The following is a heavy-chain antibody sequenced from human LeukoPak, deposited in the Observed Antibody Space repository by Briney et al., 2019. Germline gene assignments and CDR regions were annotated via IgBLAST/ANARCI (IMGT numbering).Heavy chain of an antibody. CDR3: ARGQFNSGSYSLGY. D-gene: IGHD1-26*01. V-gene: IGHV1-8*01. Sequence: ASVKVSCKASGYTFTSYDINWVRQATGQGLEWMGWMNPNSGNTGYAQKFQGRVTMTRNTSISTAYMELSSLRYEDTAVYYCARGQFNSGSYSLGYWGQGTLVTVSS. CDR1: GYTFTSYD. J-gene: IGHJ4*02. CDR2: MNPNSGNT.